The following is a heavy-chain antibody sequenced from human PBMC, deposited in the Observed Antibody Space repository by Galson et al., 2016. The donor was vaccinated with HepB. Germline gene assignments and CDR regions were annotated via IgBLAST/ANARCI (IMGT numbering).Heavy chain of an antibody. D-gene: IGHD1-26*01. V-gene: IGHV3-23*01. CDR1: GFTFSNYG. CDR3: VQGSTAPAV. J-gene: IGHJ6*04. CDR2: ISRSGDST. Sequence: LILSCAASGFTFSNYGMTWVRQAPGKGLEVVSSISRSGDSTDYADSVEGRFTISRDNSKNTLSLQMNSLTADDTAIYYCVQGSTAPAVWGKGTTVTVSS.